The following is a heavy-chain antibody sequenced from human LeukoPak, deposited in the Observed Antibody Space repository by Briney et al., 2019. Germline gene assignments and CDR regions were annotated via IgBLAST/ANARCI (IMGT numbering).Heavy chain of an antibody. CDR1: GGSISSYY. Sequence: DPSETLSLTCTVSGGSISSYYWSWIRQPPGKGLEWIGYIYYSGSTNYNPSLKSRVTISVDTSKNQFSLKLSSVTAADTAVYYCARDREYSSSGFDYWGQGTLVTVSS. CDR2: IYYSGST. J-gene: IGHJ4*02. CDR3: ARDREYSSSGFDY. V-gene: IGHV4-59*01. D-gene: IGHD6-6*01.